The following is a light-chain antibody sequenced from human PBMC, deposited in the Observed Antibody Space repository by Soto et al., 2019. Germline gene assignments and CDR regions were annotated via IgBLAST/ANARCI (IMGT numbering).Light chain of an antibody. Sequence: DIQMTQSPSSVSASVGDRVTITCRASQGISSWLAWYQQKPGKAPKLLIYAASSLQSGVPSRFSGSGSGTDFALTISRLEPEDSAVYYCQQYGSSPTWTFGQGTKVEIK. CDR2: AAS. J-gene: IGKJ1*01. V-gene: IGKV1-12*01. CDR3: QQYGSSPTWT. CDR1: QGISSW.